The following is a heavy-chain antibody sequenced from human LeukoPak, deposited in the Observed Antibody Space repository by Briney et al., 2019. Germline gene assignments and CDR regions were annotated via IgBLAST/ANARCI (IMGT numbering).Heavy chain of an antibody. D-gene: IGHD6-19*01. Sequence: SGPTLVNPTQTLTLTCTFSGFSLSTSGMRVSWIRQPPGKALEWLARIDRDDDKFYSTSLKTRLTISKDTSKNQVVLTMTNMDPVDTATYYCARARGYSSGFDCWGQGTLVTVSS. CDR3: ARARGYSSGFDC. CDR2: IDRDDDK. V-gene: IGHV2-70*04. J-gene: IGHJ4*02. CDR1: GFSLSTSGMR.